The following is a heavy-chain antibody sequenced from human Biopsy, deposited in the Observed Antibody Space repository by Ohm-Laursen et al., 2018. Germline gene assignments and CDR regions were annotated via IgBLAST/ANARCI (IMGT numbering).Heavy chain of an antibody. J-gene: IGHJ4*02. D-gene: IGHD6-19*01. V-gene: IGHV4-38-2*02. Sequence: GTLSLTCTVSGYSISSDYRWGWIRQAPGKTLEWLGNIFKDGNTHYNPSLRSRLIISIDTSKNQFSLMMTSVSGADTAVYFCARVGSGWVPFDKWGPGTLVTVSS. CDR2: IFKDGNT. CDR3: ARVGSGWVPFDK. CDR1: GYSISSDYR.